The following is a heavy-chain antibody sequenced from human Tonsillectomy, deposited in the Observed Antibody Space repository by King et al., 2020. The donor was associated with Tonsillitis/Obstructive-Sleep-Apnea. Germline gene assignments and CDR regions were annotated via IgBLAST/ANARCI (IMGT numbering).Heavy chain of an antibody. Sequence: LQLQESGPGLVKPSETLSLSCTVSGGSVSSSRYYWGWIRQPPGKGLEWIGTIYHNGDTYYNPSLKSRVTVSIDTSENQFSLKLTSVTAADTAVYYCARHAADMDNYYYYMDVWGKGTTVTVSS. D-gene: IGHD3-9*01. V-gene: IGHV4-39*01. CDR2: IYHNGDT. CDR1: GGSVSSSRYY. CDR3: ARHAADMDNYYYYMDV. J-gene: IGHJ6*03.